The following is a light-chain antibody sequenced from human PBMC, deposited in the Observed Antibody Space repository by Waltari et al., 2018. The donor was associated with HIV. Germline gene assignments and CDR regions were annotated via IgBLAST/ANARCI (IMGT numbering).Light chain of an antibody. CDR2: DKN. CDR3: GTWDRSLSAAV. Sequence: QSVLTQPPSVSAAPGQKVTISCSGSTPNIGNDYLSWYQHVPGAAPRLLIYDKNKLPTGIPDRFAGSRSGTAATLGITGLQTGDEAHYYCGTWDRSLSAAVFGGVTKLTVL. J-gene: IGLJ3*02. CDR1: TPNIGNDY. V-gene: IGLV1-51*01.